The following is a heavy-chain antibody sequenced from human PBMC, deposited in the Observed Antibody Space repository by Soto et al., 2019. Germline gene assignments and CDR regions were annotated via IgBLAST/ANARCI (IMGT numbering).Heavy chain of an antibody. V-gene: IGHV4-59*01. Sequence: QVHLQESGPGLVKPSETMSLTCTASGASIRNFYWNWVRQFPGKGLEWIGQIYNGERTNYNPSLKSRVTISVDTSKNQFSLKLSSVTVADTAVYYCAQTTGWPGFDYWGQGTLVAVSS. J-gene: IGHJ4*02. CDR2: IYNGERT. D-gene: IGHD6-19*01. CDR1: GASIRNFY. CDR3: AQTTGWPGFDY.